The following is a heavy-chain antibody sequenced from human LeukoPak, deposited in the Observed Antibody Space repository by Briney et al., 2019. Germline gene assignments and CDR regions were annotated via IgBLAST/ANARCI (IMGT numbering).Heavy chain of an antibody. J-gene: IGHJ5*02. CDR2: INHSGST. CDR1: GGSFSGYY. V-gene: IGHV4-34*01. D-gene: IGHD3-10*01. Sequence: SETLSLTCAVCGGSFSGYYWSWLRQPPGKGLEWIGEINHSGSTNYNPSLKSRVTISVEKSKNQISLKLGAVTAEDTAVYYCARVKGVTMVRGVIRSNKNWFDPWGQGTLVTVSS. CDR3: ARVKGVTMVRGVIRSNKNWFDP.